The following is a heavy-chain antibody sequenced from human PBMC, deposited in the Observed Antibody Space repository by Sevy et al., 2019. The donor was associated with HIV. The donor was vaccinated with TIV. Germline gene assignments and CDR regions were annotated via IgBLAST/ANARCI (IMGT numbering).Heavy chain of an antibody. Sequence: SETLSLTCTVSGGSISGSTNYWGWIRQSPGKGLEWIGSLYYGGSTYLNPSLKSRVTTSVDTSKNQFSLKLNSVTAADTAVYYCVRHLTNFLYWYFDLWGRGALVTVSS. V-gene: IGHV4-39*01. CDR3: VRHLTNFLYWYFDL. CDR2: LYYGGST. D-gene: IGHD2-8*01. CDR1: GGSISGSTNY. J-gene: IGHJ2*01.